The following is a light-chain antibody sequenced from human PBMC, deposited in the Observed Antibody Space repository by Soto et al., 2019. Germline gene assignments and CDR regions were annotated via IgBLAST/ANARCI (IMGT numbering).Light chain of an antibody. V-gene: IGKV1-5*03. Sequence: DIQMTQSPSTLSGSVGDRVTITCRASQTISSWLAWYQQKPGKAPKLLIYKASTLKSGVPSRFSDSGSGTEFTLTISSLQPDDFATYSCQHYNSYSEAFGQGTKVELK. CDR1: QTISSW. CDR3: QHYNSYSEA. J-gene: IGKJ1*01. CDR2: KAS.